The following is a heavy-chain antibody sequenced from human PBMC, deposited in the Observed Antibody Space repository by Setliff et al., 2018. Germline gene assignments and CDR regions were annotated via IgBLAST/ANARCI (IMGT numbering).Heavy chain of an antibody. V-gene: IGHV4-38-2*01. CDR1: GYSITNGYY. J-gene: IGHJ5*02. D-gene: IGHD3-22*01. Sequence: SETLSLTCVVSGYSITNGYYWGWIRQPPGKGLEWIGSINHGGDTSYNPSLQSRVAISVDTSKNQFSLKLSSVTAADTAVYYCVRRTYYYDTSPMGWFDPWGQGILVTVLL. CDR3: VRRTYYYDTSPMGWFDP. CDR2: INHGGDT.